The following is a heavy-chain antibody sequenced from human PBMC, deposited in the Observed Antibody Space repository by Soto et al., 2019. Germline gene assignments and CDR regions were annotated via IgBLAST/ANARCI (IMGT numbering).Heavy chain of an antibody. Sequence: SETLSLTCTVSGGSISSGGYYWSWIRQHPGKGLEWIGYIYYSGSTYYNPSLKSRVTISVDTSKNQFSLKLSSVTAADTAVYYCARLNRAIVVVGIDYWGQGTLVTVSS. D-gene: IGHD3-22*01. CDR3: ARLNRAIVVVGIDY. J-gene: IGHJ4*02. CDR1: GGSISSGGYY. CDR2: IYYSGST. V-gene: IGHV4-31*03.